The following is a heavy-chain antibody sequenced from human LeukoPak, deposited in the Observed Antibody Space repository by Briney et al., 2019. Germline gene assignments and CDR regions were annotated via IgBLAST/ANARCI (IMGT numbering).Heavy chain of an antibody. CDR2: INNDGSGK. J-gene: IGHJ6*03. V-gene: IGHV3-7*01. Sequence: GGSLRLSCTASGFRFGGYSIHWVRQAPGKGPEWVASINNDGSGKYFVDSVKDRFTISRDNAKNSLYLQINSLKVEDTAIYYCARDDGDVWGIGTTVTVSS. CDR3: ARDDGDV. CDR1: GFRFGGYS.